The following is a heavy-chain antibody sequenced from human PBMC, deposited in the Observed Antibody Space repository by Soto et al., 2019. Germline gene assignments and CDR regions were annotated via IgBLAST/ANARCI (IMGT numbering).Heavy chain of an antibody. D-gene: IGHD6-19*01. CDR2: ISGSGGST. Sequence: PGGSLRLSCASSGFTFSGYAMILVRQAPGKGLEWVSAISGSGGSTYYADSVKGRFTISRDNSKNTLYLQMNSLRAEDTAVYYCANPVSSKNYYYGMDVWGQGTTVTVSS. V-gene: IGHV3-23*01. J-gene: IGHJ6*02. CDR3: ANPVSSKNYYYGMDV. CDR1: GFTFSGYA.